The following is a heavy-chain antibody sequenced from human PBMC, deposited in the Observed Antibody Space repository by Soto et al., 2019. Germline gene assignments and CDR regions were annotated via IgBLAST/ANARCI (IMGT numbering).Heavy chain of an antibody. Sequence: GASVKVSCKASGGTFSSYAISWVRQAPGQGLEWMGGIIPIFGTANCAQKFQGRVTITADESTSTAYMELSSLRSEDTAVYYCARPYYYDSSGYPDYFDYWGQGTLVTVSS. CDR2: IIPIFGTA. D-gene: IGHD3-22*01. CDR3: ARPYYYDSSGYPDYFDY. J-gene: IGHJ4*02. CDR1: GGTFSSYA. V-gene: IGHV1-69*13.